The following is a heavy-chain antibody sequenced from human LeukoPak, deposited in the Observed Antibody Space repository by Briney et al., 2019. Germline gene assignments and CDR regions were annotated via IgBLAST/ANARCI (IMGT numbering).Heavy chain of an antibody. V-gene: IGHV3-7*01. Sequence: PGGSLRLSCAASGFTFSSYWMSWVRQAPGKGLDWVANIKQDGSEKYYVDSVKGRFTISRDNAKNSLYLQMNSLRAEDTAVYYCAREYSSGWYAFDIWGQGTMVTVSS. D-gene: IGHD6-19*01. CDR1: GFTFSSYW. CDR3: AREYSSGWYAFDI. CDR2: IKQDGSEK. J-gene: IGHJ3*02.